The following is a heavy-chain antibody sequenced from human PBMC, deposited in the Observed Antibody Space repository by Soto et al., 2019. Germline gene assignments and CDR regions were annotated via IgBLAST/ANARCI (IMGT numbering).Heavy chain of an antibody. D-gene: IGHD2-15*01. V-gene: IGHV1-18*03. CDR3: AREGVVVVAATGYYGMDV. CDR1: GYTFTSYG. CDR2: ISAYNGNT. Sequence: GASVKVSCKASGYTFTSYGISWVRQAPGQGLEWMGWISAYNGNTNYAQKLQGRVTMTTDTSTSTAYMELRSLRSDDMAVYYCAREGVVVVAATGYYGMDVWGQGTTVTVSS. J-gene: IGHJ6*02.